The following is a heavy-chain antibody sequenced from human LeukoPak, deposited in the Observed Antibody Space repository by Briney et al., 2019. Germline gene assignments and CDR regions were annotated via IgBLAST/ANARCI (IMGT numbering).Heavy chain of an antibody. Sequence: GASVKVSCKASGYTFTGYYMHWVRQAPGQGLEWMGWINPNSGGTNYAQKFQGRVTMTRDTSISTAYMELSRLRSEDTAVYYCARAGVPNYYDSPFDIWGQGTMVTVSS. CDR2: INPNSGGT. D-gene: IGHD3-22*01. V-gene: IGHV1-2*02. J-gene: IGHJ3*02. CDR1: GYTFTGYY. CDR3: ARAGVPNYYDSPFDI.